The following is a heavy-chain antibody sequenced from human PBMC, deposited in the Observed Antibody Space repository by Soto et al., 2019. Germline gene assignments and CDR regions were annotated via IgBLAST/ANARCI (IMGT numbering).Heavy chain of an antibody. J-gene: IGHJ5*02. CDR3: ARNIHRMPPHDWVWSLIGTENWFDH. CDR2: ISAYNGNT. Sequence: ASVNFSCKASGYTFTSYGISWVRQAPGQGLEWMGWISAYNGNTNYAQKLQGRVTMTTDTSTSTAYMELRSLRSDDTAVYYCARNIHRMPPHDWVWSLIGTENWFDH. CDR1: GYTFTSYG. V-gene: IGHV1-18*01. D-gene: IGHD1-7*01.